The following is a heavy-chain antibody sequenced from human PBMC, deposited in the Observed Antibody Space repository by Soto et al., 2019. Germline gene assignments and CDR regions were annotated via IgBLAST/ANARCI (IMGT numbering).Heavy chain of an antibody. Sequence: LSLTCAVSGGSISSGDYYWSWIRQPPGKGLEWIGYISYSGTTYYNPSLKSRVTISAEYTSKNHFSLKLTSVTAADTAVYYCARTNYDYVWGSYRFDYWGQGTLVTVSS. CDR1: GGSISSGDYY. J-gene: IGHJ4*02. CDR3: ARTNYDYVWGSYRFDY. D-gene: IGHD3-16*02. CDR2: ISYSGTT. V-gene: IGHV4-30-4*01.